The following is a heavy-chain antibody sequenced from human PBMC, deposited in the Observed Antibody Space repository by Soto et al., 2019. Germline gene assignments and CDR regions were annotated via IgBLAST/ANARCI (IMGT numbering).Heavy chain of an antibody. J-gene: IGHJ2*01. V-gene: IGHV3-15*01. CDR1: GFTFSNAW. CDR3: TTGWYFDL. CDR2: IKSKSDGETT. Sequence: EVQLVESGGGLLKPGGSLRLTCAGSGFTFSNAWMSWVRQAPGKGLEWVARIKSKSDGETTDYAAPVKGRFTILRDDSKNTVFLQMNSLTTEDTAFYHCTTGWYFDLWGRGTLVTVSS.